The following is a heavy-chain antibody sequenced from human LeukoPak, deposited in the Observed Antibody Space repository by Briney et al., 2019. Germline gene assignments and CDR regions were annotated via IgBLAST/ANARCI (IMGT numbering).Heavy chain of an antibody. CDR2: TYYRSKWYN. CDR1: GDSVCSNNIA. V-gene: IGHV6-1*01. CDR3: ARGRASAFDI. Sequence: SQTLSLTCVISGDSVCSNNIAWNWIRQSPSRGLEWLGRTYYRSKWYNDYVVSVISRININADTSKNQFSQQLYSVTPDDTAVYYCARGRASAFDIWGQGTVVAVSS. D-gene: IGHD2-2*01. J-gene: IGHJ3*02.